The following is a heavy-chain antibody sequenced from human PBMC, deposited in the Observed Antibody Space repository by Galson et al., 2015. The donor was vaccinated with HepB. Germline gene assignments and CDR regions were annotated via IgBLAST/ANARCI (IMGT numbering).Heavy chain of an antibody. J-gene: IGHJ5*02. Sequence: SLRLSCAASGFTFSSYGMHWVRQAPGKGLEWVAVIWYDGSNKYYADSVKGRFTISRDNSKNTLYLQMNSLRAEDTAVYYCARDKRTVTTEWWFDPWGQGTLVTVSS. CDR1: GFTFSSYG. CDR3: ARDKRTVTTEWWFDP. V-gene: IGHV3-33*01. D-gene: IGHD4-17*01. CDR2: IWYDGSNK.